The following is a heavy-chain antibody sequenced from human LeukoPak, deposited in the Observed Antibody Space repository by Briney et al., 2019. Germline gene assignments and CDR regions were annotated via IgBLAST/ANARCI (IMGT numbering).Heavy chain of an antibody. CDR2: ISSSGSTI. J-gene: IGHJ6*03. Sequence: PGGSLRLSCAASGFTFSDYYMSWIRQAPGKGLEWVSYISSSGSTIYYADSVKGRFTISRDNAKNSLYLQMNSLRAEDTAVYYCARVSRGYSSGWYISNYYYYYMDVWGKGTTVTVSS. CDR3: ARVSRGYSSGWYISNYYYYYMDV. V-gene: IGHV3-11*01. D-gene: IGHD6-19*01. CDR1: GFTFSDYY.